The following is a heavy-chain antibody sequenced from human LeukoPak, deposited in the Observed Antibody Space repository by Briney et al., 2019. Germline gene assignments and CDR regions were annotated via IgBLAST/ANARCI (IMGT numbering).Heavy chain of an antibody. D-gene: IGHD6-19*01. Sequence: ASVKVSCKASGYSSTNYGISWVRQAPGQGLEWMGWISTYNGNTHYAQILQGRVTMTTDTSTSTAYMELRSLRSDDTAVYYCARDWPDRRAGVGDYWGQGTLVTVSS. CDR3: ARDWPDRRAGVGDY. V-gene: IGHV1-18*01. J-gene: IGHJ4*02. CDR1: GYSSTNYG. CDR2: ISTYNGNT.